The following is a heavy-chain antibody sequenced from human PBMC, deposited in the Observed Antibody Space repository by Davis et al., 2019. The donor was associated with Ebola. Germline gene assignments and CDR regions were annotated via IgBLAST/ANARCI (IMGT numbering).Heavy chain of an antibody. V-gene: IGHV3-21*01. J-gene: IGHJ5*02. D-gene: IGHD6-13*01. Sequence: GESLKISCAASGFTFSSYSMNWVRQAPGKGLEWVPSISSSSSYIYYADSVKGRFTISRDNAKNSLYLQMNSLRAEDTAVYYCARERAAAWFDPWGQGTLVTVSS. CDR3: ARERAAAWFDP. CDR1: GFTFSSYS. CDR2: ISSSSSYI.